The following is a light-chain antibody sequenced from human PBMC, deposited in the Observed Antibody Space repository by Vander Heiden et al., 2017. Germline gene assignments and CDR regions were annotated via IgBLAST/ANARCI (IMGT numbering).Light chain of an antibody. J-gene: IGLJ3*02. Sequence: QSALTHPPSASGSPGPPVTISCTGTSSDVGGYNYVSWYQQHPGKAPKLMIYEVSKRPSGVPDRFSGSKSGNTASLTVSGLQGEDEADYYCSSYAGSNNLVFGGGTKLTVL. CDR1: SSDVGGYNY. CDR2: EVS. V-gene: IGLV2-8*01. CDR3: SSYAGSNNLV.